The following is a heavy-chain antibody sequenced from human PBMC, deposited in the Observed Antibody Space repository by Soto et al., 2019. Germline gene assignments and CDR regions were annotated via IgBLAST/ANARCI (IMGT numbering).Heavy chain of an antibody. J-gene: IGHJ4*02. CDR1: GFSLSSSGVG. CDR3: AHSSSYYDSSGYYYEAGY. V-gene: IGHV2-5*01. D-gene: IGHD3-22*01. Sequence: SGPTLVNPTQTLTLACTVSGFSLSSSGVGVGWIRQPPGKALHGLELFLWNDDKRYSPSLKSRLTITKDTSKNQVVLTMTIMDPVDTATYYCAHSSSYYDSSGYYYEAGYWGQGTLVTVSS. CDR2: FLWNDDK.